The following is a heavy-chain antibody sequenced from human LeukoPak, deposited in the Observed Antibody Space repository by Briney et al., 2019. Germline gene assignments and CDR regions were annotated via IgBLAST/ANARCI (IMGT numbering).Heavy chain of an antibody. CDR3: ARDRAAAGTLDAFDI. CDR1: GFTFSSYA. Sequence: GSLRLSCAASGFTFSSYAMSWVRQPPGKGLEWVSTIGGSGGDTYYADSVRGRFTVSRDNSKNTLYLQMNSLRAEDTAVYYCARDRAAAGTLDAFDIWGQGTMVTVSS. V-gene: IGHV3-23*01. D-gene: IGHD6-13*01. J-gene: IGHJ3*02. CDR2: IGGSGGDT.